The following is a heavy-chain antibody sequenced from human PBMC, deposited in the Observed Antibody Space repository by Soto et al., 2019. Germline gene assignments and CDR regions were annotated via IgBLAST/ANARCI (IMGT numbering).Heavy chain of an antibody. J-gene: IGHJ6*02. CDR1: GFTFSSYG. Sequence: HPGGSLRLSCAASGFTFSSYGMHWVRQAPGKGLEWVAVIWYDGSNKYYADSVKGRFTISRDNSKNTLCLQMNSLRAEDTAVYYCAREDGWFGELLGYYYYGMDVWGQGTTVTVSS. CDR3: AREDGWFGELLGYYYYGMDV. D-gene: IGHD3-10*01. CDR2: IWYDGSNK. V-gene: IGHV3-33*01.